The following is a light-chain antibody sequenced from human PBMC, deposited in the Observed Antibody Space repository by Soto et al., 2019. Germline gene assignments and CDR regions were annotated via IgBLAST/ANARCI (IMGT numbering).Light chain of an antibody. V-gene: IGKV4-1*01. CDR1: QSGLDNSTNKSY. Sequence: VLTQSPRSLAVSLGERATVNCRSSQSGLDNSTNKSYLAWYQKKPGHPPKLLVHWASVREAGVPDRFSGGGSETDFTLTISSLQAEDVAVYYCHQYYTTPQTFGQGTQLEIK. CDR2: WAS. J-gene: IGKJ2*01. CDR3: HQYYTTPQT.